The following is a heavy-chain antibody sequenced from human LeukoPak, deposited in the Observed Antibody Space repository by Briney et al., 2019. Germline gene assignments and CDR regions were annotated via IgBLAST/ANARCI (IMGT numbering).Heavy chain of an antibody. CDR1: GFTFSSYG. CDR2: ISYDGSNK. J-gene: IGHJ6*02. CDR3: ARRNAMDV. V-gene: IGHV3-30*03. Sequence: PGRSLRLSCAASGFTFSSYGMHWVRQAPGKGLEWVAVISYDGSNKYYADSVKGRFTISRDDAKSSLYLQMNSLRAEDTAVYYCARRNAMDVWGQGTTVSVFS.